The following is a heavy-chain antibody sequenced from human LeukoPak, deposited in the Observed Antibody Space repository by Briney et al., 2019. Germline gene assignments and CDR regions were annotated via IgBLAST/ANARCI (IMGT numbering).Heavy chain of an antibody. Sequence: PSETLSLTCAVYGGSFSGYYWSWIRQPPGKVLEWIGEINHSGSTNYDPSLKSRVTISVDTSKNQFSLKLSSVTAADTAVYYCARGYSSGRPADYWGQGTLVTVSS. V-gene: IGHV4-34*01. CDR2: INHSGST. CDR1: GGSFSGYY. CDR3: ARGYSSGRPADY. J-gene: IGHJ4*02. D-gene: IGHD6-19*01.